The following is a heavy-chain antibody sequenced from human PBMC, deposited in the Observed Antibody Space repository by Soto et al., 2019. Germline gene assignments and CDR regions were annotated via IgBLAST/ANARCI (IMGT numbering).Heavy chain of an antibody. CDR1: GGSFSVYY. CDR2: INHSGST. V-gene: IGHV4-34*01. D-gene: IGHD6-19*01. J-gene: IGHJ6*02. Sequence: SETLSLTCAVYGGSFSVYYWSWIRHPPGKGLEWIGEINHSGSTNYNPSLKSRVTISVDTSKSQFSLKLSSVTAADTAVYYCARGTIAVAGTHFGNFGYYYYGMDVWGQGTTVTVSS. CDR3: ARGTIAVAGTHFGNFGYYYYGMDV.